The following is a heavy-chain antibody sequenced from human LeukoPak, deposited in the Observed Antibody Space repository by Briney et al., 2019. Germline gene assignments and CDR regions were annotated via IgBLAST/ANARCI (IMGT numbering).Heavy chain of an antibody. Sequence: PGGSLRLSCAASGFTFSSYWMSWVRQAPGKGLEWVANIKQDGSEKYYVDSVKGRFTISRDNAKNSLYLQMNSLRAEDTAVYYCARERGYSYGLSYYYYGMDVWGQGTTVTVSS. J-gene: IGHJ6*02. V-gene: IGHV3-7*01. CDR1: GFTFSSYW. D-gene: IGHD5-18*01. CDR3: ARERGYSYGLSYYYYGMDV. CDR2: IKQDGSEK.